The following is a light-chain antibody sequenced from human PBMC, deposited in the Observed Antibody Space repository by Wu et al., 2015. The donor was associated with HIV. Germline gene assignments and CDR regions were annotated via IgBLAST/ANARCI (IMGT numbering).Light chain of an antibody. CDR2: ATS. CDR1: QSISVNY. CDR3: QQYGLSPWT. V-gene: IGKV3-20*01. Sequence: EIVLTQSPGTLPLSPGERATLSCRASQSISVNYLAWYQQKPGRAPRLLIFATSKRATGIPDRFSGHGSGTDFTLTISRLEPEDFAVYYCQQYGLSPWTFGQGTKVEI. J-gene: IGKJ1*01.